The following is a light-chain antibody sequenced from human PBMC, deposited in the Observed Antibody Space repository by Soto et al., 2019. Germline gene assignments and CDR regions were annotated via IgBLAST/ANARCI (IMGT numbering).Light chain of an antibody. CDR2: GAS. J-gene: IGKJ5*01. Sequence: VMTQSPATLSVSPGERATLSCRASQSVSSDLAWYHQKPGQAPRLLIYGASTRATGIPARFSGSGSGTDFTLTISSLEPEDFAVYYCQQRSNWPPITFGQGTRPAIK. CDR3: QQRSNWPPIT. V-gene: IGKV3-11*01. CDR1: QSVSSD.